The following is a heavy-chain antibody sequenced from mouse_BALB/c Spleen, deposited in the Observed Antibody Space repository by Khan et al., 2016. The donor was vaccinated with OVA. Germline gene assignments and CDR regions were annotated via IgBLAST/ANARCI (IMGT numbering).Heavy chain of an antibody. CDR1: GFSLSSNG. CDR3: AKFTPDYYSMDY. J-gene: IGHJ4*01. V-gene: IGHV2-3*01. D-gene: IGHD1-1*01. Sequence: QVQLKESGPGLVAPSQSLSITCTVSGFSLSSNGVSWVRQPPGKGLEWLGVIWGDGSTNYHSTLKSRLIISKDNSKSQAFLKLNSLQTDDTATYYCAKFTPDYYSMDYWGQGTSVTVSS. CDR2: IWGDGST.